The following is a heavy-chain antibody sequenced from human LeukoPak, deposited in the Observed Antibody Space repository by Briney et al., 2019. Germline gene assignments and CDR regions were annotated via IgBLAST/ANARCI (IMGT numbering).Heavy chain of an antibody. CDR1: GFPFSTYY. V-gene: IGHV3-7*01. CDR2: INNDGSDK. D-gene: IGHD3-10*01. CDR3: AFLVREPQH. J-gene: IGHJ1*01. Sequence: GGSLRLSCTVSGFPFSTYYMGWLRQPPGKGLEWVAIINNDGSDKSYVDSLKGRFTISRDNAKNSLFLQMSSLTAEDTAVYYCAFLVREPQHWGRGTLVTVSS.